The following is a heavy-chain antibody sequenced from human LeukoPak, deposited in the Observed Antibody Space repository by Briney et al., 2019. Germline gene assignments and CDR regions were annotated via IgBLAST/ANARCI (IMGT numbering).Heavy chain of an antibody. D-gene: IGHD2-15*01. CDR1: GYTFTSYG. J-gene: IGHJ4*02. V-gene: IGHV1-18*01. Sequence: GASVKVSCRASGYTFTSYGINWARQAPGQGLEWMGWISTYSGNTNFAQKFQGRVTMTTDTSTSTAYMELTSLRSDDTAVYYCARGDSLYYFDFWGQGTLVTVSS. CDR2: ISTYSGNT. CDR3: ARGDSLYYFDF.